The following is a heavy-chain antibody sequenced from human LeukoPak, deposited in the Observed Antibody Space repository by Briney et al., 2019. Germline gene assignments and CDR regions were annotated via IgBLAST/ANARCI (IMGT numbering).Heavy chain of an antibody. V-gene: IGHV4-39*01. CDR1: GGSISSSSYY. CDR3: ASGLYYYDSSGLIRGYYFDY. CDR2: IYYSGST. J-gene: IGHJ4*02. Sequence: SETLSLTCTVSGGSISSSSYYWGWIRQPPGKGLEWIGSIYYSGSTYYNPSLKSRVTISVDTSKNQFSLKLSSVTAADTAVYYCASGLYYYDSSGLIRGYYFDYWAREPWSPSPQ. D-gene: IGHD3-22*01.